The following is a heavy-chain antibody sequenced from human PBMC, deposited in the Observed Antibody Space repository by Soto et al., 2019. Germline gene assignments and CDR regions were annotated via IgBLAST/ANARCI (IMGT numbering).Heavy chain of an antibody. CDR1: GGSISSGGYS. J-gene: IGHJ6*02. CDR2: IYPTGKT. Sequence: PSETLSLTCAVSGGSISSGGYSWSWIRQTPGKGLEWIGYIYPTGKTYYNPSLENRVTISIDTSKNQFSLQLTSVTAADTAVYYCARAPPGPAPRWGVWGHGTTVPSP. CDR3: ARAPPGPAPRWGV. V-gene: IGHV4-30-2*01. D-gene: IGHD3-16*01.